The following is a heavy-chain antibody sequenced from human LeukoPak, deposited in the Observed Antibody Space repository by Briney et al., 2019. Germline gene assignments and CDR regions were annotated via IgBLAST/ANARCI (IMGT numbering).Heavy chain of an antibody. Sequence: GGSLRLSCAASGFTFSSYSMNWVRQAPGKGLEWVANIKQDGSEKYYVDSVKGRFTISRDNARNSLYLQMNSLRAEDTAVYYCARQRYDNSGYPYWCFDLWGRGTLVTVSS. CDR2: IKQDGSEK. D-gene: IGHD3-22*01. J-gene: IGHJ2*01. V-gene: IGHV3-7*03. CDR3: ARQRYDNSGYPYWCFDL. CDR1: GFTFSSYS.